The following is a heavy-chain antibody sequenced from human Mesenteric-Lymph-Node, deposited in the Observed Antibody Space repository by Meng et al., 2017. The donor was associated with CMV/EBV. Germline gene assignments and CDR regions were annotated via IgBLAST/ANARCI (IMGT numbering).Heavy chain of an antibody. J-gene: IGHJ4*02. CDR1: GFNFSTYN. Sequence: GGSLRLSCAASGFNFSTYNMDWVRQAPGKGLEWVSSISATSTYVYYVDSVKGRFTISRDNAKNSLYLQMNSLRAEDTALYYCARISGSYYGHWGQGTLVTVSS. V-gene: IGHV3-21*04. CDR3: ARISGSYYGH. D-gene: IGHD1-26*01. CDR2: ISATSTYV.